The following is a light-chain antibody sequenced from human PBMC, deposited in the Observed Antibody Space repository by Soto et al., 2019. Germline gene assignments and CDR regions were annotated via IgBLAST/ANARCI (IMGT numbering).Light chain of an antibody. Sequence: QSALTQPASVSGSPGQSITISCTGTSSDVGSYNYVSWYQQHPGKAPKRMIYEVSNRPSGVSNRFSGSKSGNTASLTISGLQAEDEADYYCSSYTSSSTRVFGGGTKVTVL. V-gene: IGLV2-14*01. CDR1: SSDVGSYNY. CDR2: EVS. J-gene: IGLJ3*02. CDR3: SSYTSSSTRV.